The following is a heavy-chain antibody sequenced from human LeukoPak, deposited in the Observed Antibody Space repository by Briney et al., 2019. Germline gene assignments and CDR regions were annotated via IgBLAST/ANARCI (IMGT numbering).Heavy chain of an antibody. Sequence: SETLSLTGTVSGGSISTYHWSWIRQPAGKGLEWIGRIYVRGITNHNPSLRSRVSMSLDTSKNQFSLMLNSVTAADTAVYYCAAYSSQDGASQWFDSGGQGTLVTVSS. V-gene: IGHV4-4*07. CDR1: GGSISTYH. CDR2: IYVRGIT. D-gene: IGHD3-22*01. J-gene: IGHJ5*01. CDR3: AAYSSQDGASQWFDS.